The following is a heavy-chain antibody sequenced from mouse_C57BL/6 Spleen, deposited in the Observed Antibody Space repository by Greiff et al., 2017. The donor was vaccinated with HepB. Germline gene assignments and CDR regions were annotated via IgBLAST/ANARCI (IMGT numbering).Heavy chain of an antibody. CDR3: ARIATVLRRSWFAY. CDR1: GFSLRTFGMG. Sequence: QVTLKVSGPGILQPSQTLSLTCSFSGFSLRTFGMGVGWIRQPSGKGLEWLAHIWWDDDKYYNPALKSRLTSSKDTSKNQVFLKLANVDTADTATYYCARIATVLRRSWFAYWGLGTLVTVSA. CDR2: IWWDDDK. D-gene: IGHD2-12*01. J-gene: IGHJ3*01. V-gene: IGHV8-8*01.